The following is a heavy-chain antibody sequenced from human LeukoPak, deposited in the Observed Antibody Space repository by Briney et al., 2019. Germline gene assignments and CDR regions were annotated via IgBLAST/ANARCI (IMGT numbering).Heavy chain of an antibody. CDR3: ARTSRRPLQRPYSSTPIGYYYYMDV. V-gene: IGHV4-39*07. J-gene: IGHJ6*03. CDR2: INHSGST. CDR1: GGSISSHLHY. Sequence: PSETLSLTCNVSGGSISSHLHYWGWIRQPPGKGLEWIGEINHSGSTNYNPSLKSRVTISVDTSKNQFSLKLSSVTAADTAVYYCARTSRRPLQRPYSSTPIGYYYYMDVWGKGTTVTISS. D-gene: IGHD6-13*01.